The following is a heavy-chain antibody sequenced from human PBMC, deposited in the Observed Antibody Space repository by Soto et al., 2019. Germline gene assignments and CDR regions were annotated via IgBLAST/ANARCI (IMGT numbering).Heavy chain of an antibody. CDR1: GFSFNNYA. Sequence: QVQLVESGGGVVQPGKSRRLSCAASGFSFNNYAIHWVRQGPGKGLEWVAVISFDGGNKFYADSVKGRFTISRDNPKNIVFLQMDSLRTEDTALYYCARGATAIPTPLGYWGQGALVTVSS. J-gene: IGHJ4*02. V-gene: IGHV3-30-3*01. CDR2: ISFDGGNK. D-gene: IGHD2-21*02. CDR3: ARGATAIPTPLGY.